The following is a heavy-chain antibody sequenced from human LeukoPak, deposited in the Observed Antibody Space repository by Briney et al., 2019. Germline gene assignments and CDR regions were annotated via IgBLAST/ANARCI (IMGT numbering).Heavy chain of an antibody. J-gene: IGHJ4*02. CDR2: MNPNSGNT. CDR1: GYTFTTYD. Sequence: ASVKVSCKPSGYTFTTYDINWVRQATGQGLEWMGWMNPNSGNTGYAQKFQGRVTITRNTSISTAYMELSSLRSEDTAVYYCARGGAYYDILTGYYMPREIDYWGQGTLVTVSS. D-gene: IGHD3-9*01. CDR3: ARGGAYYDILTGYYMPREIDY. V-gene: IGHV1-8*01.